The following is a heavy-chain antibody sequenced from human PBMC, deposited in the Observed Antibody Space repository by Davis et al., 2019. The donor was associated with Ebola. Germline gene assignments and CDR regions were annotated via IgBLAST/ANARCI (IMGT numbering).Heavy chain of an antibody. Sequence: GESLKISCAAPGFTFSSYWMSWVRQAPGKGLEWVANIKQDGSEKYYVDSVKGRFTISRDNSKNTLYLQMNSLRAEDTAVYYCARDGRYPPHYGVPDTKHDYWGQGTLVTVSS. V-gene: IGHV3-7*01. CDR2: IKQDGSEK. D-gene: IGHD4-17*01. CDR3: ARDGRYPPHYGVPDTKHDY. J-gene: IGHJ4*02. CDR1: GFTFSSYW.